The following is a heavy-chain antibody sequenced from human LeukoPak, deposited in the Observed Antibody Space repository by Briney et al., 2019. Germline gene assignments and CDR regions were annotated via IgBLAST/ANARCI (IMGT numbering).Heavy chain of an antibody. CDR3: AKVGESTSFSYFDY. CDR2: ISGSGGST. CDR1: GFIFRTYG. J-gene: IGHJ4*02. Sequence: GGSLRLSCAASGFIFRTYGLSWVRQAPGKGLEWVSAISGSGGSTYYADSVKGRFTISRDNSKNTLYLQMNSLRAEDTAVYYCAKVGESTSFSYFDYWGQGTLVTVSS. V-gene: IGHV3-23*01. D-gene: IGHD2-2*01.